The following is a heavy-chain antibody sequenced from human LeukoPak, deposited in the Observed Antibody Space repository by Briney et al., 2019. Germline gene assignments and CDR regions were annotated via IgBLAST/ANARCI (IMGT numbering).Heavy chain of an antibody. D-gene: IGHD1-14*01. CDR2: LSSSSSYI. CDR1: GFTFNSYS. CDR3: ARDGENRDFDY. V-gene: IGHV3-21*05. J-gene: IGHJ4*02. Sequence: PGGSLRLSCAASGFTFNSYSMNWVRQAPGKGPEGVSYLSSSSSYIYYADSVKGRFTISRDHAKNSLYLEMNSLRAEDTAVYYCARDGENRDFDYWGQGTLVTVSS.